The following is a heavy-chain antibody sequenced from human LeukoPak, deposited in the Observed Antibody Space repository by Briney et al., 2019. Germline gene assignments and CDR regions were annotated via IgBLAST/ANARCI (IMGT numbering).Heavy chain of an antibody. CDR2: ISGHGGNT. J-gene: IGHJ3*02. CDR1: GFTFDDYA. V-gene: IGHV3-43*02. CDR3: AKDHRLIVVAYAFDI. D-gene: IGHD3-22*01. Sequence: PGGSLRPSCAASGFTFDDYAMHWVRQAPGKGLEWVSLISGHGGNTYYADSVKGRFTISRGNSRNSLYLQMNSLRTEDTALYYCAKDHRLIVVAYAFDIWGQGTMVTVSS.